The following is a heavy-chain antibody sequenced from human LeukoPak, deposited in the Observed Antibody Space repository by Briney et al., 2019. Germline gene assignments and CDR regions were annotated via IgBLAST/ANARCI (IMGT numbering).Heavy chain of an antibody. Sequence: SQTLSLTCTVSGGSISSGSYYWSWIRQPAGTGLEWIGRIYTSGSTNYNPSLKSRVTISVDTSKNQFSLKLSSVTAADTAVYYCARRVAAAAMYDYWGQGTLVTLSS. CDR3: ARRVAAAAMYDY. CDR2: IYTSGST. V-gene: IGHV4-61*02. J-gene: IGHJ4*02. CDR1: GGSISSGSYY. D-gene: IGHD6-13*01.